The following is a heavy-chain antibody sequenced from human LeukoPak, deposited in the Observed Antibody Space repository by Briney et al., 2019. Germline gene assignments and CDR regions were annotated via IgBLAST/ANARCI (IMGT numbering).Heavy chain of an antibody. Sequence: SETLSLTCTVSGGSISSYYWSWIRQPPGKGLEWIGYIYYSGSTNYNPSLKSRVTISVDTSKNQFSLKLSSGTAADTAVYYCARAYSYGRRPDAFDIWGQGTMVTVSS. CDR1: GGSISSYY. CDR3: ARAYSYGRRPDAFDI. CDR2: IYYSGST. D-gene: IGHD5-18*01. J-gene: IGHJ3*02. V-gene: IGHV4-59*01.